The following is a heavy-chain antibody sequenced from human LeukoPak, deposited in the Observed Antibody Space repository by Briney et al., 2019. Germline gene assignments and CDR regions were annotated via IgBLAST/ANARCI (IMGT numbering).Heavy chain of an antibody. Sequence: SETLSLTCTVSGGSISYYYWSWIRQSAGKGLEWIGRVYTSGSTNDNPSLKSRVTMSVDTSQNQFSLKLSSATAADTAVYYCARDVIAAPGTADYWGQGTLVTVSS. V-gene: IGHV4-4*07. CDR1: GGSISYYY. D-gene: IGHD6-13*01. CDR3: ARDVIAAPGTADY. J-gene: IGHJ4*02. CDR2: VYTSGST.